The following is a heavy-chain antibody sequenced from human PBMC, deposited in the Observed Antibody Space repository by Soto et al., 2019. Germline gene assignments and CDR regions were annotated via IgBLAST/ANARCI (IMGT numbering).Heavy chain of an antibody. CDR3: ARHFDHPNAFDV. CDR2: VHDSGDT. D-gene: IGHD3-9*01. CDR1: GGSISNGPYY. J-gene: IGHJ3*01. V-gene: IGHV4-39*01. Sequence: QLQLQESGPRLVKPSETLSLTCTVCGGSISNGPYYWGWIRQAPGKGLEWIGTVHDSGDTYYSPSLQSRLTIPADTSTNQFSLRFTSATASYTAVYYCARHFDHPNAFDVWGQGTLVTVSS.